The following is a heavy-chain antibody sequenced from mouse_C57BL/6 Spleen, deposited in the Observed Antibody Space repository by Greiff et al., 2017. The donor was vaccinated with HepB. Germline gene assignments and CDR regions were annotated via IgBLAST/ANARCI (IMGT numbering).Heavy chain of an antibody. D-gene: IGHD1-1*01. Sequence: VQLQQPGAELVMPGASVKLSCKASGYTFTSYWMHLVKQRPGQGLEWIGEIDPSDSYTNYNQKFKGKSTLTVDKSSSTAYMQLSSLTSEDSAVYYCVSHYYGSSQGAWFAYWGQGTLVTVSA. CDR3: VSHYYGSSQGAWFAY. V-gene: IGHV1-69*01. CDR1: GYTFTSYW. CDR2: IDPSDSYT. J-gene: IGHJ3*01.